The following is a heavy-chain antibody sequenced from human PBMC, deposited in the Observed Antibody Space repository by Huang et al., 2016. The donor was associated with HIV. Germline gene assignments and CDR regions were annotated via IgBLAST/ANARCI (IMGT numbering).Heavy chain of an antibody. V-gene: IGHV1-18*01. CDR1: GYAFGSYG. D-gene: IGHD4-4*01. CDR3: ARDPYYSNRWKRKDASFL. Sequence: QVQLVQSGGAVMQPGASVRVSCTASGYAFGSYGMSWVRQAPGQGVGWLGGDGSDIRETSSAQKIQGRVTMTTDTTTTTTDMELRSLRSDETAMYYCARDPYYSNRWKRKDASFLWGQGTMITVSS. CDR2: DGSDIRET. J-gene: IGHJ3*01.